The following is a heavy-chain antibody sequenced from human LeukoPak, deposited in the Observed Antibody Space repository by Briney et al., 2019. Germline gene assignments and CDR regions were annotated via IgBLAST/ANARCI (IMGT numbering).Heavy chain of an antibody. V-gene: IGHV1-18*01. CDR2: ISAYNGNT. Sequence: ASVKVSCKASGYTFTNYGISWVRQAPGQGLEWMGWISAYNGNTNYAQKLQGRVTMTTDTSTSTAYMELRSLRSDDTAVYYCARVTHGVVVVMIGDYWGQGTLVTVSS. J-gene: IGHJ4*02. D-gene: IGHD3-22*01. CDR1: GYTFTNYG. CDR3: ARVTHGVVVVMIGDY.